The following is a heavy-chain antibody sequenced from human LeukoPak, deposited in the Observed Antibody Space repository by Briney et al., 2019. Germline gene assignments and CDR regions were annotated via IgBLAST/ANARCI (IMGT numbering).Heavy chain of an antibody. J-gene: IGHJ4*02. CDR3: ASPGDDFWSGGRFDY. CDR1: GFTFTDYW. CDR2: IKQDGSEK. V-gene: IGHV3-7*01. Sequence: PGGSLRLSCAASGFTFTDYWMSWVRQAPGKGLEWVANIKQDGSEKYYVDSVKGRFTISRDNAKNSLYLQMNSLRNEDTAVYYCASPGDDFWSGGRFDYWGQGTLVTISS. D-gene: IGHD3-3*01.